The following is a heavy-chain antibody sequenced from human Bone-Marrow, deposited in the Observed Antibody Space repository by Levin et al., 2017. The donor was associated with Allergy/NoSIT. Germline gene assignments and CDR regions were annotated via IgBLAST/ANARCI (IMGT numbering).Heavy chain of an antibody. J-gene: IGHJ4*02. D-gene: IGHD2-2*01. CDR2: ISWDSGNI. CDR1: GFNFYNYA. V-gene: IGHV3-9*01. Sequence: SLKISCAASGFNFYNYAIHWVRQAPGRGLEWVSTISWDSGNIAYADSVKGRFTISRDNAKNSLYLHMSSLRPEDTAFYYCAKGSSLVPAAVDGWGQGTLVTVSS. CDR3: AKGSSLVPAAVDG.